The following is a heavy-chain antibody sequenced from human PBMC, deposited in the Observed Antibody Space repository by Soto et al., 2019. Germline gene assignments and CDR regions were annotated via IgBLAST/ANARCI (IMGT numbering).Heavy chain of an antibody. D-gene: IGHD4-17*01. CDR2: IKSKTDGGTT. V-gene: IGHV3-15*01. Sequence: EVQLVESGGGLVKPGGSLRLSCAASGFTFSNAWMSWVRQAPGKGLEWVGRIKSKTDGGTTDYAAPVKGRFTISRDDSTNTLYLQINSLKTEETALYYSPTGEHYGDYEGYMDVWGKGTTVTVSS. CDR1: GFTFSNAW. J-gene: IGHJ6*03. CDR3: PTGEHYGDYEGYMDV.